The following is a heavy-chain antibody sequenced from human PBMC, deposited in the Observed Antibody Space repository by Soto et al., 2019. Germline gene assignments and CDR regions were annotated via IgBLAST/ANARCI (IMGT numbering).Heavy chain of an antibody. CDR3: AKENQLLVYYFDY. Sequence: GGSLRLSCAASGFTFSSYAMSWVRQAPGKGLEWVSGISGSGDSTYYADSVKGRFTISRDNSKNTLYLQMNSLRAEDTAVYYCAKENQLLVYYFDYWGQGTLVTSPQ. J-gene: IGHJ4*02. CDR1: GFTFSSYA. V-gene: IGHV3-23*01. D-gene: IGHD1-26*01. CDR2: ISGSGDST.